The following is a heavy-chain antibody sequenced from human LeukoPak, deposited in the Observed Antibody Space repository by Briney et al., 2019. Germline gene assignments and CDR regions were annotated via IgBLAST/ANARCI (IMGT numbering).Heavy chain of an antibody. V-gene: IGHV3-53*01. CDR2: FSSDGNL. Sequence: PGGSLRLSCAVSGLPVNGNYMSWVRQTPGRRLEWVAVFSSDGNLYYADSVKGRLTISRDISKNTLFLRMHSLTAEDTAVYYCTGSQFSDGLFDYWGQGTQVTVSS. CDR1: GLPVNGNY. CDR3: TGSQFSDGLFDY. D-gene: IGHD2-21*01. J-gene: IGHJ4*02.